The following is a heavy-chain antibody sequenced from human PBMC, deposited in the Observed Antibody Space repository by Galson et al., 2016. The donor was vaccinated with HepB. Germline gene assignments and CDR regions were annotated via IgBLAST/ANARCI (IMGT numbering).Heavy chain of an antibody. CDR3: ATDPLTGSYY. D-gene: IGHD1-26*01. Sequence: SCKVSGYSLTELSMHWVRQAPGKRLEWMGGFDPEDGETIYAQKFQGRLTMTEDTSTDTAYMELSSLRSEDTAAYYCATDPLTGSYYWGQGTLVTVSS. V-gene: IGHV1-24*01. CDR1: GYSLTELS. CDR2: FDPEDGET. J-gene: IGHJ4*02.